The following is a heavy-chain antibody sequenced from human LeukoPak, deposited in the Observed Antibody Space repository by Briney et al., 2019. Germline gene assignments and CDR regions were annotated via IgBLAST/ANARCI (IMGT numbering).Heavy chain of an antibody. D-gene: IGHD3-9*01. Sequence: SETLSLTCTVSSDFFSSVTDYWAWIRQPPGKGLEWIASGDYSGGTYYNPSLESRVAISADMSKNQFSLKLSSVTAADTAVYYCARVGGPVYYDILTGYWGAFDIWGQGTMVTVSS. V-gene: IGHV4-39*07. CDR3: ARVGGPVYYDILTGYWGAFDI. CDR2: GDYSGGT. CDR1: SDFFSSVTDY. J-gene: IGHJ3*02.